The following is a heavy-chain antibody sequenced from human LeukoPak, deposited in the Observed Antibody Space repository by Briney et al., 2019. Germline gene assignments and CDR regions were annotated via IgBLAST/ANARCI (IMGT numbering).Heavy chain of an antibody. CDR1: GYSFTSYW. Sequence: EESLKISCKGSGYSFTSYWIGWVRQMPGKGLEWMGIIYPGDSDTRYSPSFQGQVTISADKSISTAYLQWSSLKASDTAMYYCARQIWALGYCSSTSCHGVFDYWGQGTLVTVSS. CDR2: IYPGDSDT. D-gene: IGHD2-2*01. J-gene: IGHJ4*02. V-gene: IGHV5-51*01. CDR3: ARQIWALGYCSSTSCHGVFDY.